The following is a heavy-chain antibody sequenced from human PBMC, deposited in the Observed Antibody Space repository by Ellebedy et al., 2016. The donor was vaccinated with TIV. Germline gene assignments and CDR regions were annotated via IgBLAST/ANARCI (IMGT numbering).Heavy chain of an antibody. CDR1: GYTFTGYY. J-gene: IGHJ4*02. D-gene: IGHD4-23*01. V-gene: IGHV1-2*02. CDR2: FNPNSGGT. CDR3: ATSVTPRSATFDY. Sequence: ASVKVSCXASGYTFTGYYMNWVRQAPGETPEWMGWFNPNSGGTNYAQNFQGRVTMTRDTSINTAYMELSRLRSDDTAVYYCATSVTPRSATFDYWGQGTLVTVSS.